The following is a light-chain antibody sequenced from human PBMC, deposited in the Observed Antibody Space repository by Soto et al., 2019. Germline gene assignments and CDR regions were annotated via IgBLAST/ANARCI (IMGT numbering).Light chain of an antibody. CDR1: QSVLYSLNNQNY. Sequence: DAVVTQSPDSLAVSLGERATINCESRQSVLYSLNNQNYLAWYQQKPGQPPKLLIYWASFRVSGVPDRFSGSGSGTHFTLTIDSLQAEDVAVYHCQQYLHTPRTFGKGPRWKSN. V-gene: IGKV4-1*01. CDR3: QQYLHTPRT. CDR2: WAS. J-gene: IGKJ1*01.